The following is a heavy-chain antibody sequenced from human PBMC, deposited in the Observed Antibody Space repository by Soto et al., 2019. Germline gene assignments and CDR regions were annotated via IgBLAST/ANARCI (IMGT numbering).Heavy chain of an antibody. V-gene: IGHV1-18*01. D-gene: IGHD3-10*01. Sequence: QVQLVQSGAEVRRPGASVKVSCKASGYTFSNDGINWVRQAPGQWLEWMGWISAYNGNTEYAQNFQGRVTMTTDTSTGTAYMELRSLISDDTAVYSCARGGPTSADYYYGMDVWGLGTTVTVSS. CDR3: ARGGPTSADYYYGMDV. CDR1: GYTFSNDG. J-gene: IGHJ6*02. CDR2: ISAYNGNT.